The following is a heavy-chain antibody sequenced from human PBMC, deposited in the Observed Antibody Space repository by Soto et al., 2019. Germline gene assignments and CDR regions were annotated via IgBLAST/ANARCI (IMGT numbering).Heavy chain of an antibody. D-gene: IGHD1-26*01. CDR3: AGWGSLYSGSYRDYYYYGMDV. CDR1: GYTFTSYG. Sequence: QVQLVQSGAEVKKPGASVKVSCKASGYTFTSYGISWVRQAPGQGLEWMGWISAYNGNTNYAQKLQGRVTMTTDTSTSTAYVELRSRRSDDTAVYYCAGWGSLYSGSYRDYYYYGMDVWGQGTTVTVSS. V-gene: IGHV1-18*01. CDR2: ISAYNGNT. J-gene: IGHJ6*02.